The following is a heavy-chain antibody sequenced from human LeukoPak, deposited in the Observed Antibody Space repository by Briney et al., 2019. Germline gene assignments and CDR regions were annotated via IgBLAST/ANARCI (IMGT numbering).Heavy chain of an antibody. CDR2: IKQDGSED. J-gene: IGHJ4*02. CDR3: ARDRDSGSISWYFLFDY. D-gene: IGHD2-2*01. V-gene: IGHV3-7*01. Sequence: PGGSLRLSCEASGCRFSSYWMSWVRQAPGKGLEWVANIKQDGSEDYCVDSVKGRFAISRDNAKNSLYLQMNSLRAEDTAVYYCARDRDSGSISWYFLFDYWGQGSLVTVSS. CDR1: GCRFSSYW.